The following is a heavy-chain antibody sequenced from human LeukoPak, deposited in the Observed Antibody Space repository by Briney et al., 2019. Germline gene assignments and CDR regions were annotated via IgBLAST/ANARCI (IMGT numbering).Heavy chain of an antibody. CDR1: GFTFDDYA. CDR3: ARGWGYSSSSGSPSMFDP. D-gene: IGHD6-6*01. Sequence: GRSLRLSCAASGFTFDDYAMHWVRHAPGKGLVWVSRINSDGSSTNYADSVKGRFTISRDNAKNTLYLQMNSLRAEDTAVYYCARGWGYSSSSGSPSMFDPWGQGTLVTVSS. V-gene: IGHV3-74*01. J-gene: IGHJ5*02. CDR2: INSDGSST.